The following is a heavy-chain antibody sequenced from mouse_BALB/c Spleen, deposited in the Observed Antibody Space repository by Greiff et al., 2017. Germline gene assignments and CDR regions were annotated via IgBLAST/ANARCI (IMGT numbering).Heavy chain of an antibody. CDR3: ARDDGSSYLYFDY. CDR1: GFSLTGYG. V-gene: IGHV2-6-7*01. D-gene: IGHD1-1*01. CDR2: IWGDGST. Sequence: VHLVESGPGLVAPSQSLSITCTVSGFSLTGYGVNWVRQPPGKGLEWLGMIWGDGSTDYNSALKSRLSISKDNSKSQVFLKMNSLQTDDTARYYCARDDGSSYLYFDYWGQGTTLTVSS. J-gene: IGHJ2*01.